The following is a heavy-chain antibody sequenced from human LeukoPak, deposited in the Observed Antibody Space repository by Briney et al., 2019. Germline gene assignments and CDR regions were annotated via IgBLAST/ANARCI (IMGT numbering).Heavy chain of an antibody. CDR2: INPNSGGT. V-gene: IGHV1-2*02. CDR1: GYTFTGYY. D-gene: IGHD3-10*01. J-gene: IGHJ4*02. Sequence: GASVKVSCKASGYTFTGYYMHWVRQAPGQGLEWMGWINPNSGGTNYAQKFQGRVTMTRDTSISTAYMELSRLRSDDTAVYYCAKGHYYGSGSSDYWGQGTLVTVSS. CDR3: AKGHYYGSGSSDY.